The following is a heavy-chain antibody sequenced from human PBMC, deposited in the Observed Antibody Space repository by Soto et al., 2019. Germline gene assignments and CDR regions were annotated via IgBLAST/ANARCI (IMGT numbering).Heavy chain of an antibody. CDR3: VRRGPLTYYYGSGSYNNWFDP. Sequence: QVQLQQWGAGLLKPSETLSLTCAVYGGSFSGYYWSWIRQPPGKGLEWIGEINHSGSTNYNPSLKSRVTISLDTSKNQFSLKLSSVTAADTAVYYCVRRGPLTYYYGSGSYNNWFDPWGQGTLVTVSS. D-gene: IGHD3-10*01. CDR1: GGSFSGYY. CDR2: INHSGST. J-gene: IGHJ5*02. V-gene: IGHV4-34*01.